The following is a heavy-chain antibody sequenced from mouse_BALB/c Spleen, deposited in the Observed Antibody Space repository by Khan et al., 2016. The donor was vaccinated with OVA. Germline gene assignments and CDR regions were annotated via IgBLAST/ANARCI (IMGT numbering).Heavy chain of an antibody. Sequence: QVQLKQSGPELVKPGASVRISCKASGYTFTSYYINWVKQRPGQGLEWIGWIYPGDVNTNYNEKFKGKATLTADKSSSTAYMQLSSLTSEDSAVYFCASEGYYVNYRAWFAYWGQGTPVTVST. J-gene: IGHJ3*01. CDR2: IYPGDVNT. D-gene: IGHD2-1*01. CDR3: ASEGYYVNYRAWFAY. CDR1: GYTFTSYY. V-gene: IGHV1S56*01.